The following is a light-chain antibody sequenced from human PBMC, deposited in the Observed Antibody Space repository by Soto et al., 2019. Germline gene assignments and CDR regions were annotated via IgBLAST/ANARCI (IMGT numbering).Light chain of an antibody. J-gene: IGLJ2*01. V-gene: IGLV2-23*01. Sequence: QSALTQPASVSGSPGQSITISCTWTSSNIGTNNVVSWFQRHPGKVPKVMTYEGSKRPSVVSNRFSGSKSGNTASLTISGLQAEDEADYDCCSGVFDGGTKLTVL. CDR3: CSGV. CDR1: SSNIGTNNV. CDR2: EGS.